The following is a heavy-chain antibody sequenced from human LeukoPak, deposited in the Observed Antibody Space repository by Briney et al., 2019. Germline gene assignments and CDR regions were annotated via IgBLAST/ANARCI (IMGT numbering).Heavy chain of an antibody. V-gene: IGHV3-66*01. Sequence: PGGSLRLSCAASGFTVSSNYMRWVRQAPGRGLEWVAVIYSGGTTYYADSVKGRFTISRDNSKNTLYLQMSSLRAEDTAVYYCARERLDYYYGMDVWGQGTTVTVSS. CDR3: ARERLDYYYGMDV. CDR2: IYSGGTT. D-gene: IGHD3-16*01. J-gene: IGHJ6*02. CDR1: GFTVSSNY.